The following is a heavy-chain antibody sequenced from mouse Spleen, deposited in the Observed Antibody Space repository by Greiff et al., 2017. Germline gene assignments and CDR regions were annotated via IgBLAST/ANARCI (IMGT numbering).Heavy chain of an antibody. CDR1: GFTFSDAW. CDR2: IRNKANNHAT. V-gene: IGHV6-6*01. J-gene: IGHJ4*01. D-gene: IGHD2-3*01. CDR3: TRGLLLHYYAMDY. Sequence: EVQLVESGGGLVQPGGSMKLSCAASGFTFSDAWMDWVRQSPEKGLEWVAEIRNKANNHATYYAESVKGRFTISRDDSKSSVYLQMNSLRAEDTGIYYCTRGLLLHYYAMDYWGQGTSVTVSS.